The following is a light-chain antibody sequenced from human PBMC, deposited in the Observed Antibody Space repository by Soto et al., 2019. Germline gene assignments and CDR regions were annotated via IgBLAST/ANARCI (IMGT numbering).Light chain of an antibody. CDR2: DAS. CDR3: HQRSKWPLT. Sequence: EIVLTQSPATLSLSPGERATLSCRASQSVRTYLAWYQQKPGQAPRLLIYDASNRATDLPDRFSGSGSGTDFTLTISRLDPEDFAVYYGHQRSKWPLTFGGGTKVEIK. V-gene: IGKV3-11*01. J-gene: IGKJ4*01. CDR1: QSVRTY.